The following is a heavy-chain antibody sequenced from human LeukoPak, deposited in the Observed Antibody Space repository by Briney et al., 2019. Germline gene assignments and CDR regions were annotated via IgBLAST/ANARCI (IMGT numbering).Heavy chain of an antibody. V-gene: IGHV1-69*06. D-gene: IGHD5-12*01. CDR3: ARGSIVATITIGYYYGMDV. Sequence: SVKVSCKASGGTFSTYAISWVRQAPGQGLEWMGGIIPIFGTANYAQKFQGRVTITADKSTSTAYMELSSLRSEDTAVYYCARGSIVATITIGYYYGMDVWGKGTTVTVSS. CDR2: IIPIFGTA. CDR1: GGTFSTYA. J-gene: IGHJ6*04.